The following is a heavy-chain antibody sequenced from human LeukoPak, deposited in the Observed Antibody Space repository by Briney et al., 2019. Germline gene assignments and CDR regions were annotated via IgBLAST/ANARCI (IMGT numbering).Heavy chain of an antibody. J-gene: IGHJ4*02. CDR1: GFTFSIYE. CDR3: ASFRY. V-gene: IGHV3-48*03. CDR2: ISSSRSNTI. Sequence: PGGSLRLSCAASGFTFSIYEMNWVRQAPGKGLEWVSYISSSRSNTIYYADSVKGRFTISRDDAKNSLYLQMNSLRDEDTAVYYCASFRYWGQGTLVTVSS.